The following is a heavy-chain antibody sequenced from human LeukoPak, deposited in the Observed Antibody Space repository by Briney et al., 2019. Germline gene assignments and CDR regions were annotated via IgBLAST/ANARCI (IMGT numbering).Heavy chain of an antibody. J-gene: IGHJ3*02. V-gene: IGHV1-8*01. CDR3: ASPKEGYCSSTSCPHGGAFDI. Sequence: ASVKVSCKASGYTFTSYDINWVRQATGQGLEWMGWMNPNSGNTGYAQKFQGRVTITADESTSTAYMELSSLRSEDTAVYYCASPKEGYCSSTSCPHGGAFDIWGQGTMVTVSS. D-gene: IGHD2-2*01. CDR1: GYTFTSYD. CDR2: MNPNSGNT.